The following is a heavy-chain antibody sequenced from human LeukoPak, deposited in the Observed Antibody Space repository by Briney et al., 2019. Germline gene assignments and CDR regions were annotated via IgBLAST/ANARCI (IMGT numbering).Heavy chain of an antibody. V-gene: IGHV4-34*01. Sequence: PSETLSLTCAVYGGSFSGYYWSWIRQPPGKGLEWIGEINHNGSPNYNPSLKSRVTISVDTSKNQFSLKLSSVTAADTAVYYCAREMSAAGVYYFDYWGQGTLVTVSS. CDR2: INHNGSP. CDR1: GGSFSGYY. CDR3: AREMSAAGVYYFDY. J-gene: IGHJ4*02. D-gene: IGHD6-19*01.